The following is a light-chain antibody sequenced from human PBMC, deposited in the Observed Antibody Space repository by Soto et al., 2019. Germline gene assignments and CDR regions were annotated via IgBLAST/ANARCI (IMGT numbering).Light chain of an antibody. J-gene: IGKJ5*01. CDR2: GAS. CDR3: RQYNTWSLIT. CDR1: QSIGSN. Sequence: EIVMTQSPATLSVSPGDTATLSCRASQSIGSNVGWYQQKPGQAPRLLIYGASTRATGISARFSGSGSRTEYSLTIISMQSEDLAVYYCRQYNTWSLITFGQGTRLEIK. V-gene: IGKV3-15*01.